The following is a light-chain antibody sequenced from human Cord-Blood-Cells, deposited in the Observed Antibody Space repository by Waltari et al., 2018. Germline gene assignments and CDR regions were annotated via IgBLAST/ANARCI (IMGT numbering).Light chain of an antibody. CDR1: QGISSY. Sequence: AIRMTQSPSSFSASTGDRVTITCRASQGISSYLAWYQQKPGKAPKLLIYAASTWQGGVPSRFSGSGSGTDFTLTISCLQSEDFATYYCQQYYSYPRTVGQGTKVEIK. J-gene: IGKJ1*01. V-gene: IGKV1-8*01. CDR2: AAS. CDR3: QQYYSYPRT.